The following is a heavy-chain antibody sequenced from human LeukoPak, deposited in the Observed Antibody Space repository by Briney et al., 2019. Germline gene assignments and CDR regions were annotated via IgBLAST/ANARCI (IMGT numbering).Heavy chain of an antibody. CDR1: GGSISSYY. V-gene: IGHV3-23*01. CDR3: AKAPNSGYDPYSYGWGRFDY. D-gene: IGHD5-12*01. CDR2: ISGSGGST. J-gene: IGHJ4*02. Sequence: PSETLSLTCTVSGGSISSYYWSWVRQAPGKGLEWVSAISGSGGSTYYADSVKGRFTISRDNSKNTLYLQMNSLRAEDTAVYYCAKAPNSGYDPYSYGWGRFDYWGQGTLVTVSS.